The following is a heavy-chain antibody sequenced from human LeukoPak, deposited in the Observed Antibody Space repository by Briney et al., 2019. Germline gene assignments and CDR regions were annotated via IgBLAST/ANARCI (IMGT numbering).Heavy chain of an antibody. V-gene: IGHV3-30*02. CDR3: ARVLRYCSGGNCYSGGLGYMDV. J-gene: IGHJ6*03. D-gene: IGHD2-15*01. Sequence: PGGSLGLSCAASGLTFSMPAMDWVRQAPGKGLEWVAFIQNDGNSKNYADSVKGRFTISRDNAKNSLFLQMNSLRAEDTAVYYCARVLRYCSGGNCYSGGLGYMDVWGKGTTVTISS. CDR1: GLTFSMPA. CDR2: IQNDGNSK.